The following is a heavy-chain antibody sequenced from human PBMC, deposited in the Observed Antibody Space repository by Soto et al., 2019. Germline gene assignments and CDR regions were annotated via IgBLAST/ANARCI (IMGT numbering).Heavy chain of an antibody. V-gene: IGHV3-33*05. D-gene: IGHD1-26*01. CDR3: AGGTYYFDY. J-gene: IGHJ4*02. CDR2: ILHDGSNK. Sequence: QVQLVESGGDVVQPGRSLRLSCAASGFTFSNYGMHWARQAPGKGLEWVAAILHDGSNKYYADSVKGRFTISRDNYKNTQYLQMNSLRAEDTAVYYCAGGTYYFDYFGQGTLVTGSS. CDR1: GFTFSNYG.